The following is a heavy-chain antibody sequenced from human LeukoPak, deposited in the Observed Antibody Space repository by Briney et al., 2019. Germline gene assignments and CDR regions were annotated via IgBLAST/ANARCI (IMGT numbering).Heavy chain of an antibody. CDR1: GFSFRSYW. J-gene: IGHJ4*02. Sequence: GGSLRLSCAVSGFSFRSYWMSWVRQAPGKGLEWVANIKEDGSEKYYVDSVKGRFTISRDNSKNTVYLQMSSLRVEDTAVYYCARDGGSFQSSPDNWGQGTLVSVSS. V-gene: IGHV3-7*01. CDR3: ARDGGSFQSSPDN. D-gene: IGHD1-26*01. CDR2: IKEDGSEK.